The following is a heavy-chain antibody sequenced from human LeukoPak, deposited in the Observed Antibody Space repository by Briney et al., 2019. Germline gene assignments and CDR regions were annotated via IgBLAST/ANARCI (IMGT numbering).Heavy chain of an antibody. Sequence: GGSLRLSRAASGFSVSTYAMSWVRQAPGKGLEWVSAISVSGDNTYYADSVKGRFTLFRDNSKNTLYLQMNRLRVEDTAVYYCAKEGGGADDYWGQGTLVTVSS. CDR3: AKEGGGADDY. V-gene: IGHV3-23*01. CDR1: GFSVSTYA. J-gene: IGHJ4*02. D-gene: IGHD3-16*01. CDR2: ISVSGDNT.